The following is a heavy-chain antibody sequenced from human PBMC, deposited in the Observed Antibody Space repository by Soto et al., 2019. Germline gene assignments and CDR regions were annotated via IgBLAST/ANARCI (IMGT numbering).Heavy chain of an antibody. CDR3: AREGNTVTTEEYNWFDP. CDR1: GGSISSGDYY. V-gene: IGHV4-30-4*01. CDR2: IYYSGST. J-gene: IGHJ5*02. Sequence: SETLSLTCTVSGGSISSGDYYWSWIRQPPGKGLEWIGYIYYSGSTYYNPSLKSRVTISVDTSKNQFSLKLSSVTAADTAVYYCAREGNTVTTEEYNWFDPWGQGTLVTVSS. D-gene: IGHD4-4*01.